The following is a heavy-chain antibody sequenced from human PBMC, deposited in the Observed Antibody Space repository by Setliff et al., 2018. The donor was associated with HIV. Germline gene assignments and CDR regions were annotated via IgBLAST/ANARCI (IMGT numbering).Heavy chain of an antibody. D-gene: IGHD1-20*01. CDR3: VRDITTCWDV. V-gene: IGHV3-30*04. CDR1: GFTFGDYA. J-gene: IGHJ6*02. Sequence: GGSLRLSCAASGFTFGDYAIHWVRQAPGKGLEWVAVISYDGSYKNYAESVKGRFTISRDNSKNTLYVQMNSLRADDTAVYYCVRDITTCWDVWGQGTTVTVSS. CDR2: ISYDGSYK.